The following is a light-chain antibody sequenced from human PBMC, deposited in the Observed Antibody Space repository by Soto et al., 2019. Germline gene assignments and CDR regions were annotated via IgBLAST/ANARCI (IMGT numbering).Light chain of an antibody. CDR3: LYYNNWPLT. Sequence: EIVMTQSPATLSVSPGERATLSCRASQSVSSNLAWYQQKPGQAPRLLIYGASTRATGIPARFSGSRSGTEFTLTISRLQSEDFAVYYCLYYNNWPLTFGGGTKVDIK. V-gene: IGKV3-15*01. J-gene: IGKJ4*01. CDR2: GAS. CDR1: QSVSSN.